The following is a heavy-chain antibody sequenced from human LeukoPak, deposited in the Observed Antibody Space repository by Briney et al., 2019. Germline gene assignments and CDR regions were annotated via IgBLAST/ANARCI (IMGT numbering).Heavy chain of an antibody. V-gene: IGHV1-8*03. J-gene: IGHJ4*02. CDR1: GYTFTTYD. CDR3: ARVAGSIDY. Sequence: ASVKVSCKASGYTFTTYDINWVRQATGQGLEWMGWMNPNSGYTGYAQKFQGRVTITRDTSISTAYMELSSLRSEDTAVYYCARVAGSIDYWGQGTLVTASS. CDR2: MNPNSGYT. D-gene: IGHD6-19*01.